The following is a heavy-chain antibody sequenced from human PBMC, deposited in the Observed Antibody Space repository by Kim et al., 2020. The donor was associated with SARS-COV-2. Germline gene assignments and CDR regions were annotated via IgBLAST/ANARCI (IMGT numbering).Heavy chain of an antibody. V-gene: IGHV1-18*01. D-gene: IGHD3-22*01. CDR2: ISAYNGNT. CDR3: ARDIRWSYYDSSGPPDY. Sequence: ASVKVSCKASGYTFTSYGISWVRQAPGQGLEWMGWISAYNGNTNYAQKLQGRVTMTTDTSTSTAYMELRSLRSDDTAVYYCARDIRWSYYDSSGPPDYWGQGTLVTVSS. J-gene: IGHJ4*02. CDR1: GYTFTSYG.